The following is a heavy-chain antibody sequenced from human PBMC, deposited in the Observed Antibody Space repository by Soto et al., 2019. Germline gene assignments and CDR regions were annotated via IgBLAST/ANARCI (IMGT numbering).Heavy chain of an antibody. J-gene: IGHJ6*03. CDR1: GYTFTSYD. D-gene: IGHD3-10*01. Sequence: ASVKVSCKASGYTFTSYDINWVRQATGQGLEWMGWMNPNSGNTGYAQKFQGRVTMTRNTSISTAYMELSSLRSEDTAVYYCARGGIRRPPVLGRRGFPYYYYMDVWGKGTTVTVSS. V-gene: IGHV1-8*01. CDR3: ARGGIRRPPVLGRRGFPYYYYMDV. CDR2: MNPNSGNT.